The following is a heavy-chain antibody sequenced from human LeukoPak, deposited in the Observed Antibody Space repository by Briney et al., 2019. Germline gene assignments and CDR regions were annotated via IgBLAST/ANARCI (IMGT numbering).Heavy chain of an antibody. CDR3: ARGPPYGGYVNY. V-gene: IGHV1-46*01. CDR2: INPSGGST. CDR1: GYTFTSYY. D-gene: IGHD5-12*01. Sequence: ASVKVSCKASGYTFTSYYMHWVRQAPGQGLEWMGMINPSGGSTTYAQKFQGRGTLTRDTSTSTVYMELSSLRSEDTAVYHCARGPPYGGYVNYWGQGTLVTVSS. J-gene: IGHJ4*02.